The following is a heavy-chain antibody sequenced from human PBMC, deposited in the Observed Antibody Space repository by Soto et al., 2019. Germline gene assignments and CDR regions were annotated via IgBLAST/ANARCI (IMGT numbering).Heavy chain of an antibody. CDR3: AREPYCGGDCYSDAFDI. J-gene: IGHJ3*02. CDR2: IIPIFGTA. D-gene: IGHD2-21*02. Sequence: QVQLVQSGAEVKKPGSSVKVSCKASGGTFSSYAISWVRQAPGQGLEWMGGIIPIFGTANYAQKFQGRVTITADESTSTAYMELSSLRSEDTGVYYCAREPYCGGDCYSDAFDIWGQGTMVTVSS. V-gene: IGHV1-69*12. CDR1: GGTFSSYA.